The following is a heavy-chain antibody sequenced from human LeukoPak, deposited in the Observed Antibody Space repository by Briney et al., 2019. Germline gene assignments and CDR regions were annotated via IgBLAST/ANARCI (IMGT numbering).Heavy chain of an antibody. CDR3: ARAGDGYNSPTDY. J-gene: IGHJ4*02. CDR1: GFTFSSYW. V-gene: IGHV3-7*01. Sequence: SGGSLRLSCAASGFTFSSYWMNWVRQAPGKGLEWVATIKQDGNEKHYVDSVKGRFTISRDNAKNSLYLQMNSLRAEDTAVYYCARAGDGYNSPTDYWGQGTLVTVSS. CDR2: IKQDGNEK. D-gene: IGHD5-24*01.